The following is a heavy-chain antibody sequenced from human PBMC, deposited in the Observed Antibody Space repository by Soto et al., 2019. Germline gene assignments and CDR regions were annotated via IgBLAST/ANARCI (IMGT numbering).Heavy chain of an antibody. Sequence: AGSLRLSCAASGVTFSNFAMAWVRQAPGKGLEWLSSITSSSDRTYYAASVKGRFTISRDNSRNTVFLQMSSLRVEDTAVYYCAEGGYHDGNDYWGQAILVTVS. D-gene: IGHD5-18*01. CDR1: GVTFSNFA. J-gene: IGHJ4*02. CDR3: AEGGYHDGNDY. V-gene: IGHV3-23*01. CDR2: ITSSSDRT.